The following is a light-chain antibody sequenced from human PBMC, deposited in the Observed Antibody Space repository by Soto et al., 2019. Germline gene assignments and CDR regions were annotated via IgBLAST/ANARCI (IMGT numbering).Light chain of an antibody. CDR3: QQYNNWPRWA. V-gene: IGKV3-15*01. J-gene: IGKJ1*01. Sequence: EIVMTNAPATMSVSPVARATLSCRPSQSVSNNIAWYQQKHGQAPILLFYGASTRATCIPARFSGSGSGTEFTLTISSLQYADFAVYYCQQYNNWPRWAFGQGTKVEIK. CDR1: QSVSNN. CDR2: GAS.